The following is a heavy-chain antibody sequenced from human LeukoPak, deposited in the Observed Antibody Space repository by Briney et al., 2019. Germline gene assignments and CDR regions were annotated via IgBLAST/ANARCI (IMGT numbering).Heavy chain of an antibody. CDR1: GDAFSSHTAA. CDR3: ARDRGASGWLDY. CDR2: TYYRSKWYN. Sequence: SQTLSLTCAISGDAFSSHTAAWIWIRQSPSRGLECLGRTYYRSKWYNEYAVSVKSRMTINPDTSKNQFSLQLNSVTPEDTAVYYCARDRGASGWLDYWGQGTLVTVSS. D-gene: IGHD6-19*01. V-gene: IGHV6-1*01. J-gene: IGHJ4*02.